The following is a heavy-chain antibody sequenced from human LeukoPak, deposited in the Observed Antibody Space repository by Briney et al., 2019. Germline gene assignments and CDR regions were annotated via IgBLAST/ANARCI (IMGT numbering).Heavy chain of an antibody. CDR2: ISGGGGSTYYA. Sequence: GGSLRLPCAASGFTFNNYAMSWVRQAPGKGLEWVSTISGGGGSTYYAYYADSVRGRFTLSRDNSKNTLYLQMNSLRAEDTAIYYCARRSAAQAFDYWGQGTLVTVSS. V-gene: IGHV3-23*01. CDR1: GFTFNNYA. J-gene: IGHJ4*02. CDR3: ARRSAAQAFDY.